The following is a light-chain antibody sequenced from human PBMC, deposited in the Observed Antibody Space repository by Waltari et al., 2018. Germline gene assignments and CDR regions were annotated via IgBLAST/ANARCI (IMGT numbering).Light chain of an antibody. CDR2: DAS. Sequence: EIVLTQSPAPLSLSPGVRATLSCRASQSVTTYLAWYQQKPGQAPRLLIYDASNRAAGIPARFSGRGSGTDFTLTISSLEPEDFAVYYCQQRYNWPRTFGQGTKVEIK. J-gene: IGKJ2*01. V-gene: IGKV3-11*01. CDR1: QSVTTY. CDR3: QQRYNWPRT.